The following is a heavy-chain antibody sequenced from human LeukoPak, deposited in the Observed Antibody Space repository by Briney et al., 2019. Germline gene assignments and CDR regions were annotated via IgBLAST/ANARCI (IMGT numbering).Heavy chain of an antibody. CDR2: IYYSGST. CDR3: ARDSRVSSSRRPTYYFDY. J-gene: IGHJ4*02. V-gene: IGHV4-39*02. D-gene: IGHD6-13*01. Sequence: PSETLSLTCTVSGGSISSSSYYWGWIRQPPGKGLEWIGSIYYSGSTYYNPSLKSRVTISVDTSKNQFSLKLSSVTAADTAVYYCARDSRVSSSRRPTYYFDYWGQGTLVTVSS. CDR1: GGSISSSSYY.